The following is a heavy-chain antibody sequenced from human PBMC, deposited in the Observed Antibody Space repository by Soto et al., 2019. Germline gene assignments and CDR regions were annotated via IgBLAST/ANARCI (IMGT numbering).Heavy chain of an antibody. V-gene: IGHV3-21*01. Sequence: GGSLRLSCVTSGFTFSRNTMNWVRQAPGKGLEWVASITSSGSYVYYADSVKGRFSPSRDNAKNSLSLQMDSLRPDDTAIYFCVKDEGIEAMDVWGQGTTVTVSS. J-gene: IGHJ6*02. D-gene: IGHD3-3*02. CDR3: VKDEGIEAMDV. CDR1: GFTFSRNT. CDR2: ITSSGSYV.